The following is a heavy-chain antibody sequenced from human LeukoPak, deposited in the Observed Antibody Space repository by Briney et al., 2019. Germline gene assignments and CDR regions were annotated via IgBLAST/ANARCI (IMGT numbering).Heavy chain of an antibody. Sequence: GGSLRLSCAASGFTFSNARMSWVRQAPGKGLEWVGRIKSKTDGGTTDYAAPVKGRFTISRDDSKNTLYLQMNSLRTEGTAVYNCTTGLEMATIRDYWGQGTLVTVSS. V-gene: IGHV3-15*01. D-gene: IGHD5-24*01. CDR3: TTGLEMATIRDY. CDR2: IKSKTDGGTT. J-gene: IGHJ4*02. CDR1: GFTFSNAR.